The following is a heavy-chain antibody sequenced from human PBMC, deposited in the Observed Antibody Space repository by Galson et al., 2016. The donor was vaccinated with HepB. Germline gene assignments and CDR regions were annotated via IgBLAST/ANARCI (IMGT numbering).Heavy chain of an antibody. CDR2: IFTAGTT. CDR3: AGRGASSSSWYSDYQYGMDV. D-gene: IGHD6-13*01. V-gene: IGHV3-66*01. Sequence: SLRLSCAASGFSLGNCWMNWARQPPGRGLGWVSIIFTAGTTYKADSVRGRFTIPKSNSKNPLYLRMNSLRHEDTAVYYCAGRGASSSSWYSDYQYGMDVWGQGTTVTVSS. CDR1: GFSLGNCW. J-gene: IGHJ6*02.